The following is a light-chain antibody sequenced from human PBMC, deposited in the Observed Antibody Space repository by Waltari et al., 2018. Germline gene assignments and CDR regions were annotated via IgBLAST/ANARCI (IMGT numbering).Light chain of an antibody. CDR2: KAN. J-gene: IGLJ3*02. CDR1: SGSVSPTSY. V-gene: IGLV8-61*01. Sequence: QTVVTQEPSLSVSPGGTVTLTCALSSGSVSPTSYATWYRQIPGQAPRTLLYKANTRSSGVPDRFSGSILGNKAALTITGAQADDESDYYCSLYMGSGIWVFGGGTKLTVL. CDR3: SLYMGSGIWV.